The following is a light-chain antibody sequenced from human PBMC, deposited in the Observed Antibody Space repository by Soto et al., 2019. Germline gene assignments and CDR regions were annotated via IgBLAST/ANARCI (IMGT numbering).Light chain of an antibody. V-gene: IGKV3-20*01. CDR3: QQYGTSRT. Sequence: IVLTQSPATMSLSPGERATLSCRASQSVTNNYLAWYQQRPGLAPRLLIYGASTRTAGIPDRFTGSGSGTDFTLTISRLEPEDFAVYYCQQYGTSRTFGQGTKVDIK. CDR1: QSVTNNY. J-gene: IGKJ1*01. CDR2: GAS.